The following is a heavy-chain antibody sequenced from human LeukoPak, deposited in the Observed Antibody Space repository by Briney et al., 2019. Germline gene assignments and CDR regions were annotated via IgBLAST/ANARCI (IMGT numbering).Heavy chain of an antibody. D-gene: IGHD2-2*01. CDR2: ISGSGGST. CDR1: GFTFSSYA. CDR3: ASSNWFDP. V-gene: IGHV3-23*01. Sequence: GGSLRLSCAASGFTFSSYAMSWVRQAPGKGLEWVSAISGSGGSTYYADSVKGRFTISRDNAKSTLFLQLNSLRAEDTAVYYCASSNWFDPWGQGTLATVSS. J-gene: IGHJ5*02.